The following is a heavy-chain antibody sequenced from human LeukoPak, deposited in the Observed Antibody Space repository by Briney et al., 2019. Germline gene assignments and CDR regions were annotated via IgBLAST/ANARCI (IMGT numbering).Heavy chain of an antibody. CDR1: GFTFSSYA. CDR2: ISGSGGST. V-gene: IGHV3-23*01. D-gene: IGHD2-8*01. J-gene: IGHJ4*02. Sequence: GGSLRLSGAASGFTFSSYAMSWVRQAPGKGLEWVSAISGSGGSTYYADSVKGRFTISRDNSKNTLYLQMNSLRAEDTAVYYCASQFIVLMVYAIQPADYWGQGTLVTVSS. CDR3: ASQFIVLMVYAIQPADY.